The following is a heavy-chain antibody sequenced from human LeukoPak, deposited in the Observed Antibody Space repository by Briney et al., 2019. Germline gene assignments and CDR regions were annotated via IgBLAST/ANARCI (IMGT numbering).Heavy chain of an antibody. CDR1: GYTFTAYW. Sequence: GESLRISCQGSGYTFTAYWIGWVRQMPGKGLEWVGIIHPGDSDTRYSPSFQGQVTISADKSITTAYLQWSSLKASDTTMYYCARHLRLWQNWFDPWGQGTLVTVSS. D-gene: IGHD5-18*01. V-gene: IGHV5-51*01. J-gene: IGHJ5*02. CDR3: ARHLRLWQNWFDP. CDR2: IHPGDSDT.